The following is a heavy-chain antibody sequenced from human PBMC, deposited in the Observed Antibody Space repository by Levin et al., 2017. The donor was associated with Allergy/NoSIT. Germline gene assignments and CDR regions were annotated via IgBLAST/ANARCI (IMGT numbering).Heavy chain of an antibody. CDR2: ISSGGST. J-gene: IGHJ6*03. Sequence: HPGGSLRLSCAASGFTVRSKYMSWVRQAPGKGLEWVSVISSGGSTYYADSVKGRFTISRDNSKNTLYLQMNSLRAEDTAVYYCARVDFYYYYMDVWGKGTTVTVSS. V-gene: IGHV3-53*01. CDR1: GFTVRSKY. CDR3: ARVDFYYYYMDV.